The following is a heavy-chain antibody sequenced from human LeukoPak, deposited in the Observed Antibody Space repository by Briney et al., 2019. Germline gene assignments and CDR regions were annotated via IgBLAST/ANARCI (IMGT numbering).Heavy chain of an antibody. CDR3: ARGNEYTWWQ. CDR2: TWHSGSST. D-gene: IGHD2-15*01. Sequence: SETLSLTCTVSDCSLKTNYWCTWVRLPPGKGLEWIGETWHSGSSTNYHPSLKSRVTISVDKPKSQFSLKLTSVTAADTAIYYCARGNEYTWWQWSQGTLVTVSS. V-gene: IGHV4-4*02. CDR1: DCSLKTNYW. J-gene: IGHJ4*02.